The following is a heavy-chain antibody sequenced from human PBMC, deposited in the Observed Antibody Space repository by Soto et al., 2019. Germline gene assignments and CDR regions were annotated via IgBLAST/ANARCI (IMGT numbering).Heavy chain of an antibody. CDR1: GGSISSTNYY. Sequence: QLQLQESGPGLVKPSETLSLTCTVSGGSISSTNYYWGWIRQSPGKGLEWIGSIYHSGTTDYNPSLKSRVTISVVTSKNRFSLRLSSVTAADTAIYNRARYPGYSGHLRSAYYFDFWGQGTLVTVSS. D-gene: IGHD5-12*01. CDR2: IYHSGTT. V-gene: IGHV4-39*01. J-gene: IGHJ4*02. CDR3: ARYPGYSGHLRSAYYFDF.